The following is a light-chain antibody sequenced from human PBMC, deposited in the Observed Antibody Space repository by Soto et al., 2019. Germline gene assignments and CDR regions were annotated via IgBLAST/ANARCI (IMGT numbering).Light chain of an antibody. V-gene: IGLV2-14*01. J-gene: IGLJ1*01. Sequence: QSALTQPASVAGSPGQSITISCTGTSSDVGDYKYVSWYQQHPDKAPKLIIFVNSNRPSGVSNRFSGSTSGNTASLTISGLQAEDEADYYCSSYTSSDTPYVFGTGTKLTVL. CDR2: VNS. CDR3: SSYTSSDTPYV. CDR1: SSDVGDYKY.